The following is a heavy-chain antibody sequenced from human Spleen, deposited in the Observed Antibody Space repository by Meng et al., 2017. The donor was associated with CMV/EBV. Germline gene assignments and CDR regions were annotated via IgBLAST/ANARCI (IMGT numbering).Heavy chain of an antibody. Sequence: GESLKISCAASGFTFSDYSMHWVRQAPGKGLEWVAVISYDANYKYYADSVKGRFTISRDNSKAILYLQMQSLRAEDTALYYCAKDHVAVTGIGPLFDSWGQGTLVTVSS. CDR2: ISYDANYK. J-gene: IGHJ4*02. CDR1: GFTFSDYS. V-gene: IGHV3-30*04. CDR3: AKDHVAVTGIGPLFDS. D-gene: IGHD6-19*01.